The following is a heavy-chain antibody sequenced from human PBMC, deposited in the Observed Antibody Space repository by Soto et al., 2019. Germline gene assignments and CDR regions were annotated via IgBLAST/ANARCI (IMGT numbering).Heavy chain of an antibody. CDR1: GGSIDTYY. V-gene: IGHV4-59*08. Sequence: PSETLSLTCTVSGGSIDTYYWSWIRQPPGKGLQWIGYIYYSGSTTYSPSLKSRVTISVDRSKNQFSLKLTSMTAADTAVYYCARHPSDFWFDPWGQGTLVTVSS. CDR3: ARHPSDFWFDP. D-gene: IGHD2-21*02. J-gene: IGHJ5*02. CDR2: IYYSGST.